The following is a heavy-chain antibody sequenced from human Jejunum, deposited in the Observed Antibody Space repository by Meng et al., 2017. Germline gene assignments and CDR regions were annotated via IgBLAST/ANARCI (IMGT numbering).Heavy chain of an antibody. Sequence: ASVKVSCKTSGYPFRNFGISWVRQAPGQGLEWMGWMLPYNGKTKNAQKFQGRVSMTTDTSTSTVFMELRSLTSDDTAVYYCARDGVSFTMVRGGSYWGQGTLVTVSS. J-gene: IGHJ4*02. V-gene: IGHV1-18*01. CDR1: GYPFRNFG. D-gene: IGHD3-10*01. CDR3: ARDGVSFTMVRGGSY. CDR2: MLPYNGKT.